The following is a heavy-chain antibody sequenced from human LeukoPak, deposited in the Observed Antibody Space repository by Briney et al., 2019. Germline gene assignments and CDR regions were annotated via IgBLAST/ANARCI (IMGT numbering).Heavy chain of an antibody. Sequence: GGSLRLSCAASGFTFTSYWMHWVRQAPGKGLVWLSRINTNGTITSYADSLEGRFTISRDNAKNTVYLQMNSLRTEDTAVYYCARPGVGFDYWGQGALVTVSS. CDR3: ARPGVGFDY. CDR2: INTNGTIT. J-gene: IGHJ4*02. CDR1: GFTFTSYW. V-gene: IGHV3-74*01.